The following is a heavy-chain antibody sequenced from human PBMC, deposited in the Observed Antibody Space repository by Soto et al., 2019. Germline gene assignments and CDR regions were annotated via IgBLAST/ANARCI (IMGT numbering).Heavy chain of an antibody. J-gene: IGHJ4*02. CDR3: SRRTGVFRLVPEY. V-gene: IGHV1-18*01. Sequence: ASVKVSCKASGYTFHNYGVNWVRQAPGHGLEGMGRISAYNYNTHYAQNYEGRVTMTTDAATRTVYRALRSLRSDDSALYYCSRRTGVFRLVPEYWGQAKQVTV. CDR1: GYTFHNYG. D-gene: IGHD3-16*01. CDR2: ISAYNYNT.